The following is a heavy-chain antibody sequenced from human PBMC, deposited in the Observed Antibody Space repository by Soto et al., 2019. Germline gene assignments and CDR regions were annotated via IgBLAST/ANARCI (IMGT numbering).Heavy chain of an antibody. Sequence: SVKVSCKASGGTFSSYAISWVRQAPGQGLEWMGGIIPIFGTANYAQKFQGRVTITADESTSTAYMELSSLRSEDTAVYYCARENVGRAETLAGTGYYYGMDVWGQGTTVTVSS. CDR3: ARENVGRAETLAGTGYYYGMDV. V-gene: IGHV1-69*13. D-gene: IGHD6-19*01. CDR2: IIPIFGTA. J-gene: IGHJ6*02. CDR1: GGTFSSYA.